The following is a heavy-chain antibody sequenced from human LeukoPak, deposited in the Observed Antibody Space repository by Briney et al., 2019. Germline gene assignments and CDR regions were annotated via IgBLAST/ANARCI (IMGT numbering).Heavy chain of an antibody. CDR1: GFTFSSHG. CDR2: ISYDGSNK. V-gene: IGHV3-30*02. J-gene: IGHJ6*02. D-gene: IGHD6-13*01. Sequence: GGSLRLSCAASGFTFSSHGMHWVRQAPGKGLEWVTFISYDGSNKHYADSVKGRFTISRDNSKNTLYLQVDSLRPEDTAVYYCARGGAAGIYGMDVWGQGAIMTVTS. CDR3: ARGGAAGIYGMDV.